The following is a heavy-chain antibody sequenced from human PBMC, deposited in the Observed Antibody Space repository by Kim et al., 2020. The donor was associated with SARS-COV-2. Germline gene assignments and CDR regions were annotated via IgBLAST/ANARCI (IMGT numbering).Heavy chain of an antibody. CDR1: GFTFSSYG. CDR2: IWYDGSNK. V-gene: IGHV3-33*01. CDR3: ARGGGSGSYYNPAYYYYGMDV. Sequence: GGSLRLSCAASGFTFSSYGMHWVRQAPGKGLEWVAVIWYDGSNKYYADSVKGRFTISRDNSKNTLYLQMNSLRAEDTAVYYCARGGGSGSYYNPAYYYYGMDVWGQGTTVTVSS. D-gene: IGHD3-10*01. J-gene: IGHJ6*02.